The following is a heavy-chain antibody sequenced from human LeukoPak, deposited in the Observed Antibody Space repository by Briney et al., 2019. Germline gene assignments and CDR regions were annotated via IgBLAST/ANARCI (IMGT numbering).Heavy chain of an antibody. D-gene: IGHD6-13*01. CDR2: ISGDGGST. CDR1: GFTFDDYA. CDR3: AKEKQQLLPTPLDY. Sequence: GGSLRLSCAASGFTFDDYAMHWVRQAPGKGLEWVSLISGDGGSTYYADSVKGRFTISGDNSKNSLYLQMNSLRTEDTALYYCAKEKQQLLPTPLDYWGQGTLVTVSS. J-gene: IGHJ4*02. V-gene: IGHV3-43*02.